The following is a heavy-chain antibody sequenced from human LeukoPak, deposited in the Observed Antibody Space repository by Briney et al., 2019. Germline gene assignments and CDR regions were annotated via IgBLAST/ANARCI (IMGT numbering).Heavy chain of an antibody. CDR2: INPNSGGT. J-gene: IGHJ4*02. CDR3: ARGCSIYDSSGYYPLDY. D-gene: IGHD3-22*01. Sequence: ASVKVSCKASGYTFTGYYMHWVRQAPGQGLEWMGWINPNSGGTNYAQKFQGRVTMTRDTSISTAYMELSRLRSDDTAVYYCARGCSIYDSSGYYPLDYWGQGTLVTVSS. CDR1: GYTFTGYY. V-gene: IGHV1-2*02.